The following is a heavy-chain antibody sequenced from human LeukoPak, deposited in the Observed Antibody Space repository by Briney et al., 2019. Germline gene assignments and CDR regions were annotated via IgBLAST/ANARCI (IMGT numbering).Heavy chain of an antibody. CDR1: GFSFSSYS. Sequence: PGGSLRLSCAASGFSFSSYSMNWVRQAPGKGLEWVSSISSGSSYIYYVDSVKGRFTISRDNAKNSLYLQMNSLRAEDTAVYYCARVWSPPYTSSWPYYFDYWGQGTLVTVSS. J-gene: IGHJ4*02. CDR2: ISSGSSYI. CDR3: ARVWSPPYTSSWPYYFDY. V-gene: IGHV3-21*01. D-gene: IGHD6-13*01.